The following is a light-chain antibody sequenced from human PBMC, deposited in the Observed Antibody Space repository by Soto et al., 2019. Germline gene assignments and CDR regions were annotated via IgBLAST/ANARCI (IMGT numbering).Light chain of an antibody. V-gene: IGLV3-21*02. CDR1: NIGSKS. Sequence: SYELPQPPSVSVAPGQTARITCGGNNIGSKSVHWYQQKPGQAPVLVVYDDSDRPSGIPERFSGSNSGNTATLTISRVEAGDEADYYCQVWDSSGAPYVFGTGTKVTVL. CDR2: DDS. CDR3: QVWDSSGAPYV. J-gene: IGLJ1*01.